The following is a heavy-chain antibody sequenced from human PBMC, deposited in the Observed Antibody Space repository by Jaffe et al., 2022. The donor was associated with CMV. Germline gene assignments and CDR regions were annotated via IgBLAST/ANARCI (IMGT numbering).Heavy chain of an antibody. CDR3: ARSRTWIQLWSVYYYYYGMDV. J-gene: IGHJ6*02. CDR1: GGSFSGYY. V-gene: IGHV4-34*01. CDR2: INHSGST. D-gene: IGHD5-18*01. Sequence: QVQLQQWGAGLLKPSETLSLTCAVYGGSFSGYYWSWIRQPPGKGLEWIGEINHSGSTNYNPSLKSRVTISVDTSKNQFSLKLSSVTAADTAVYYCARSRTWIQLWSVYYYYYGMDVWGQGTTVTVSS.